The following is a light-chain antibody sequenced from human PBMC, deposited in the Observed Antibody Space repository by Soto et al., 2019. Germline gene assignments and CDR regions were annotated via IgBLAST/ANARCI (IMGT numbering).Light chain of an antibody. CDR2: EGR. V-gene: IGLV2-14*02. J-gene: IGLJ1*01. Sequence: QSALTQPASVSGSPGQSITISCTGTASDVGSSNLVSWYQQYPGKAPKLIIYEGRRRPSGVSGRFSGSKSGNTASLTISGLQAEDEADYYCSSYTSSSTFVFGTGTKVTVL. CDR3: SSYTSSSTFV. CDR1: ASDVGSSNL.